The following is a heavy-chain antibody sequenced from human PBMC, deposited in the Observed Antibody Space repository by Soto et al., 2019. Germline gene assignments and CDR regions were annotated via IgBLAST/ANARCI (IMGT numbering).Heavy chain of an antibody. D-gene: IGHD1-1*01. J-gene: IGHJ4*01. CDR1: GYSFADYW. V-gene: IGHV5-51*01. Sequence: GESLKISCKGFGYSFADYWIAWVRQMPGKGLEWMGIVYPGDSDTRYSPSFEGQVTISADKSISTAYLQLSSLKASDSAIYYCTRVMGTNKVDCWGHGTLVTVSS. CDR3: TRVMGTNKVDC. CDR2: VYPGDSDT.